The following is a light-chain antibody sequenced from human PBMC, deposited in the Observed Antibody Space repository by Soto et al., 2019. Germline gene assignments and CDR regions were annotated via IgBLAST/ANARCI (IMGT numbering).Light chain of an antibody. J-gene: IGKJ4*01. Sequence: DIQLTQSPTFLYASVGDRVTIAVRASQGISSDLAWYQHKPAKAPNLLIYAASTLQSGVPSRFSGSGSGTEFTLTITSLQPEDFATYCCQQLNTYIPLTFGGGTKVEIK. CDR1: QGISSD. V-gene: IGKV1-9*01. CDR3: QQLNTYIPLT. CDR2: AAS.